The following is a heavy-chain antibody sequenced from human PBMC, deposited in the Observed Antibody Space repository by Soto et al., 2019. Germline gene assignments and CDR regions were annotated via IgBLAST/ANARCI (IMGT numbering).Heavy chain of an antibody. J-gene: IGHJ3*02. CDR3: ARHPASTLSRLWSGYVGLNAFDI. Sequence: GESLKISCKGSGYSFTSYWISWVRQMPGKGLEWMGRIDPSDSYTNYSPSFQGHVTISADKSISTAYLQWSSLKASDTAMYYCARHPASTLSRLWSGYVGLNAFDIWGQGTMVTVSS. CDR1: GYSFTSYW. D-gene: IGHD3-3*01. CDR2: IDPSDSYT. V-gene: IGHV5-10-1*01.